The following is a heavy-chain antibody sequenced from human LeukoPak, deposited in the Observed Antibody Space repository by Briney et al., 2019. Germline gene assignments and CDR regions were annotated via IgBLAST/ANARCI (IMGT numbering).Heavy chain of an antibody. Sequence: SGPTLVKPTQTLTLTCTFSGFSLSTSGVGVGWIRQPPGKALEWLALIYWDDDKRYSPSLKSRLTITKDTSKNQVVLTMTNMDPVDTATYYCAHNLKSGYSSGWYVGGIYYFDYWGQGTLVTVSS. CDR3: AHNLKSGYSSGWYVGGIYYFDY. CDR1: GFSLSTSGVG. V-gene: IGHV2-5*02. CDR2: IYWDDDK. J-gene: IGHJ4*02. D-gene: IGHD6-19*01.